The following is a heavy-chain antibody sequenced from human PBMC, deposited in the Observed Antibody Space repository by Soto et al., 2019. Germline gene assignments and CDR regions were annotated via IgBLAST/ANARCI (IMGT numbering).Heavy chain of an antibody. D-gene: IGHD2-8*01. Sequence: SETLSLTCTVSGGSISSPHDYWAWICQSPGRGLEWIASIYYSGSTYYNPSLKSRITISVDTSKNQFSLTLTSVTAADTAVYYCARHGLTACMVYYFDFWGQGTLVTVSS. V-gene: IGHV4-39*01. J-gene: IGHJ4*02. CDR3: ARHGLTACMVYYFDF. CDR1: GGSISSPHDY. CDR2: IYYSGST.